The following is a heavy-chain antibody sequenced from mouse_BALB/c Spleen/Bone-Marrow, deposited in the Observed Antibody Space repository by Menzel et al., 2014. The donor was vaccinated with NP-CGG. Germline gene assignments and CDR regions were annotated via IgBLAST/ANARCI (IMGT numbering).Heavy chain of an antibody. Sequence: QVQLKQSGAELARPGASVKMSCRASGYTFTTYTMHWVKQRPGQGLEWIGYINPSSGYTYYNQKFKDKATLTADKCSSAAYLQLSSLTSEDSAVYYCARVYGNYDAMDYWGQGTSVTVSS. CDR1: GYTFTTYT. J-gene: IGHJ4*01. CDR2: INPSSGYT. V-gene: IGHV1-4*01. CDR3: ARVYGNYDAMDY. D-gene: IGHD2-1*01.